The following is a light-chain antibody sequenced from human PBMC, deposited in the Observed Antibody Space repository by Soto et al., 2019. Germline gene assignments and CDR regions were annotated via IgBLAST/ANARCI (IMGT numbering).Light chain of an antibody. V-gene: IGKV3-15*01. CDR3: QQYNSWPPIT. CDR2: GAS. Sequence: EIVMTQSPATLSVSPGERATLSCRASQSVSSNVAWYQQIPGQTPRLLIYGASTRATGIPVRFSGSGSGTEFTLTISSPQSEDFAVYYCQQYNSWPPITFGQGTRLEI. J-gene: IGKJ5*01. CDR1: QSVSSN.